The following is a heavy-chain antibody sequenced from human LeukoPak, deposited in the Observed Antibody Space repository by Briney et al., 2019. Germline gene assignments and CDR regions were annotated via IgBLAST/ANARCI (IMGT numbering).Heavy chain of an antibody. D-gene: IGHD2-15*01. CDR3: ARGNRGGGRCDYCYTRDV. CDR1: GGTFTGYF. Sequence: PSETLSLTCAVYGGTFTGYFWTWIRQPPGQGLEWIGVINHRGITNYSPSLKSRVTISVDTSKDHSSLMLNSVTAADTAVYYCARGNRGGGRCDYCYTRDVWGQGTTVTVSS. CDR2: INHRGIT. J-gene: IGHJ6*02. V-gene: IGHV4-34*01.